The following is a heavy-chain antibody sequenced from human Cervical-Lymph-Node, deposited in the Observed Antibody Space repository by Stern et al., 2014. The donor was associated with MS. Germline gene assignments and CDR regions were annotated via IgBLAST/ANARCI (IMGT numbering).Heavy chain of an antibody. J-gene: IGHJ4*02. Sequence: VQLVQSGGGLVKPGGSLRLSCAASGFTFSSYSMNWVRQAPGKGLEWVASISSGGSYIYYADSLKGRFTISRDNAKNSLYLQMNGLRAEDTAVYYCARGRGGNYRYYFDYWGQGTLVTVSS. D-gene: IGHD4-23*01. CDR2: ISSGGSYI. V-gene: IGHV3-21*01. CDR1: GFTFSSYS. CDR3: ARGRGGNYRYYFDY.